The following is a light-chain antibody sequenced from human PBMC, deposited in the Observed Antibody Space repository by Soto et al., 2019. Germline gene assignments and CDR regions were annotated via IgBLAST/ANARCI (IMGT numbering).Light chain of an antibody. V-gene: IGKV1-5*03. CDR3: QQYTSYPWT. CDR2: MVS. Sequence: DIQMTQSPSTLSASVGDRVTITCRASQTLSDYLAWYQQKPGKAPKFMIYMVSTLESGVPSRFSGAGSGTEFSLTISSLQPDDFATYYCQQYTSYPWTFGQGTKVEIK. J-gene: IGKJ1*01. CDR1: QTLSDY.